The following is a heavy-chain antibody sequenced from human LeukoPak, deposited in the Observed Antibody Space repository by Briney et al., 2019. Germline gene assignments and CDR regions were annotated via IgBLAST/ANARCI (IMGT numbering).Heavy chain of an antibody. CDR3: ARTKAHADAFDI. D-gene: IGHD6-6*01. V-gene: IGHV1-8*01. CDR2: MNPNSGNT. Sequence: ASVKVSCKASGYTFTSYDISWVRQATGQGLEWMGWMNPNSGNTGYAQKFQGRVTITRNTSISTAYMELSSLRSEDTAVYYCARTKAHADAFDIWGQGTMVTVSS. CDR1: GYTFTSYD. J-gene: IGHJ3*02.